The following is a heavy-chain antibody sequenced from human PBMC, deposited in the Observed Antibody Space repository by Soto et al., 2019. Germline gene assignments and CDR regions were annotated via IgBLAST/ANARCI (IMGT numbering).Heavy chain of an antibody. CDR1: GYNFIAYT. CDR2: VNTGNGNT. D-gene: IGHD1-26*01. V-gene: IGHV1-3*04. Sequence: QVHLVQSGAEVNKPGASVKVSCQASGYNFIAYTMHWVRQAPGQSLEWMGWVNTGNGNTVYSKNFQGRVTITRDTFASTAYMELSSLTSEDTAVYFCARDLSSNSWSGYFDNWGQGTLVIVSS. CDR3: ARDLSSNSWSGYFDN. J-gene: IGHJ4*02.